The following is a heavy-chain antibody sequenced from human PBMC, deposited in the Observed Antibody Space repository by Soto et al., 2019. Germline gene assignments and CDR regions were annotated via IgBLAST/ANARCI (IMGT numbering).Heavy chain of an antibody. Sequence: QVQLVESGGGVVQPGRSLRVSCAASGFTFSHYAMHWVRQAPGKGLEWVAVVSYDGTKQFYADSVKGRFTISRDSSKSTLYLQTNNLRDEDTAVYYCARDRIYYYDSSGYYNFDFWGQGTRVTVSS. J-gene: IGHJ4*02. CDR2: VSYDGTKQ. CDR3: ARDRIYYYDSSGYYNFDF. CDR1: GFTFSHYA. V-gene: IGHV3-30-3*01. D-gene: IGHD3-22*01.